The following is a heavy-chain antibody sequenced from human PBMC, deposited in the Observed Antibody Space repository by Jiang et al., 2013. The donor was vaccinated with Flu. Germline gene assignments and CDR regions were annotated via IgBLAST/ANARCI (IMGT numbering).Heavy chain of an antibody. CDR1: GDSVSSNSAA. D-gene: IGHD6-19*01. CDR3: ARDPIPVAGWYFDL. Sequence: SQTLSLTCAISGDSVSSNSAAWNWIRQSPSRGLEWLGRTYYRSKWFTEYAISVKSRIIINPDTSKNQLSLQLDSVTPEDTAVYYCARDPIPVAGWYFDLWGLAPWSLSPQ. V-gene: IGHV6-1*01. J-gene: IGHJ2*01. CDR2: TYYRSKWFT.